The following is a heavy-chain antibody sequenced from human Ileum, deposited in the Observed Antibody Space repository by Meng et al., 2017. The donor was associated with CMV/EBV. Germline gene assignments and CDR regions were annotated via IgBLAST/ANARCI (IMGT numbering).Heavy chain of an antibody. J-gene: IGHJ4*02. CDR2: INPNSGGT. CDR1: GYTFTGYY. V-gene: IGHV1-2*02. D-gene: IGHD2-21*02. CDR3: VIDRRSMHGGDYYYFDY. Sequence: ASVKVSCKASGYTFTGYYMHWVRQAPGQGLEWMGWINPNSGGTNYAQKFQGRVTMTRDTSISTAYMELSRLRSDDTAVYYCVIDRRSMHGGDYYYFDYWGLGTLVTVSS.